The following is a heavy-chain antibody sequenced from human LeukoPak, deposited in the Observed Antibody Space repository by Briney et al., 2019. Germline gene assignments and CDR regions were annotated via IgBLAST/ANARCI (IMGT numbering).Heavy chain of an antibody. CDR3: ARGEEYSNSSYLLNDY. V-gene: IGHV1-18*01. CDR2: ISAYNGNT. CDR1: GYTFTSYG. Sequence: ASVKVSCKASGYTFTSYGISWVRQAPGQGLEWMGWISAYNGNTNYAQKLQGRVTMTRDMSTSTAYMELSSLRSEDTAVYYCARGEEYSNSSYLLNDYWGQGTLVTVSS. D-gene: IGHD6-6*01. J-gene: IGHJ4*02.